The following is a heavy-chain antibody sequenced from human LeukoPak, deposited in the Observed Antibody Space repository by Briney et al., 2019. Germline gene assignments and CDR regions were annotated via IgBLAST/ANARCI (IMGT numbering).Heavy chain of an antibody. CDR2: IWYDGRNE. V-gene: IGHV3-33*01. D-gene: IGHD3-10*01. Sequence: GGALRLSCVASVFTFKEYGVHWVRQAPGKGLEGVTVIWYDGRNEYYGDSVKGRLVISRDNDKNTVNLQMNSLRAEDTAVYSCARDGSGLAVRGWFDFWGQGTLFTVSS. CDR3: ARDGSGLAVRGWFDF. CDR1: VFTFKEYG. J-gene: IGHJ5*01.